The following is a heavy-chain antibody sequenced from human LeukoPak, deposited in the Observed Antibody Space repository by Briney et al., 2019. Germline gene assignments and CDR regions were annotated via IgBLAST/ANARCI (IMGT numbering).Heavy chain of an antibody. J-gene: IGHJ6*03. CDR2: FYYSGST. CDR3: ARDRGSYYNYYYYYMDV. Sequence: SETLSLTCTVSGGSISSYYWSWIRQPPGKGLEWIGYFYYSGSTDYNPSLKSRVTISVDTSKNQFSLKLSSVTAADTAVYYCARDRGSYYNYYYYYMDVWGKGTTVTVSS. V-gene: IGHV4-59*01. CDR1: GGSISSYY. D-gene: IGHD1-26*01.